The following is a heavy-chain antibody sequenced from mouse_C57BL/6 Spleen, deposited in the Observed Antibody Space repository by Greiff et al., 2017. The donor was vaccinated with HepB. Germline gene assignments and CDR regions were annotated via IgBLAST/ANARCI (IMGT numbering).Heavy chain of an antibody. CDR3: ARMARTIN. J-gene: IGHJ2*01. CDR2: INSNGGST. Sequence: EVMLVESGGGLVQPGGSLKLSCAASGFTFSSYGMSRVRQTPDKRLELVATINSNGGSTYYPDTVKGRFTISRDNAKNTLYLQMSSLKSEDTAMYYCARMARTINWCQGTTLTVSS. V-gene: IGHV5-6-3*01. CDR1: GFTFSSYG.